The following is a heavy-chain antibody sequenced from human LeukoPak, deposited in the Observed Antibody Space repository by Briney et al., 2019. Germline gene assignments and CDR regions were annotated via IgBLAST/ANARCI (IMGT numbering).Heavy chain of an antibody. J-gene: IGHJ6*03. D-gene: IGHD3-3*01. V-gene: IGHV3-66*03. CDR3: ARDHMRGYIFMDV. CDR1: GFTLTTNY. Sequence: GGSLRLSCAASGFTLTTNYMTWVRQAPGKGLEWVSVIYISGNTYYTDSVKGRFTISRDNSKNTLYLQMNSLRPEDTAVYYCARDHMRGYIFMDVWGKVTTVTVSS. CDR2: IYISGNT.